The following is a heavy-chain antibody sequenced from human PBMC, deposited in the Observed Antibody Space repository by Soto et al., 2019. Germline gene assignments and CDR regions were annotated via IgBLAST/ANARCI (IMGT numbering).Heavy chain of an antibody. J-gene: IGHJ6*01. CDR1: GYTFTIYD. CDR2: MNPNSGNT. Sequence: ASVKVSCKASGYTFTIYDINWLLHSTGQWLEWMGWMNPNSGNTGYAQKFQGRVTMTRNTSISTAYMELSSLRSEDTAVYYCARGLYGSSWLYYYYGMEVWGQRNTVNVSS. D-gene: IGHD6-13*01. CDR3: ARGLYGSSWLYYYYGMEV. V-gene: IGHV1-8*01.